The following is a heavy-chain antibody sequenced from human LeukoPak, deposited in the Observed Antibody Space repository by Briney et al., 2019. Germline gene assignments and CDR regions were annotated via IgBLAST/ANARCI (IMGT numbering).Heavy chain of an antibody. J-gene: IGHJ6*03. CDR3: ARVRYQLLGIYYYYYMDV. D-gene: IGHD2-2*01. V-gene: IGHV4-4*07. CDR2: IYTSGST. Sequence: PSETLSLTCTVSGGSITSYYWSWIRQPAGKGLEWIGRIYTSGSTNYNPSLKSRVTISVDTSKNQFSLKLSSVTAADTAVYYCARVRYQLLGIYYYYYMDVWGKGTTVTISS. CDR1: GGSITSYY.